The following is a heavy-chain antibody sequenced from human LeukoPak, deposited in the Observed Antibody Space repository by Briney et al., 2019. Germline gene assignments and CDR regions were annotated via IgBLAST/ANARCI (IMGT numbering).Heavy chain of an antibody. CDR3: AGAGDNDFWSGSDGGDNWFDP. V-gene: IGHV1-69*06. Sequence: SVKVSCKASGGTFSSYAMSWVRQAPGQGLEWMGVIIPISGTANYAQKFQGRVTITVDKSTSTAYMELSSLRSEDTAVYYCAGAGDNDFWSGSDGGDNWFDPWGQGTLVTVSS. J-gene: IGHJ5*02. CDR2: IIPISGTA. CDR1: GGTFSSYA. D-gene: IGHD3-3*01.